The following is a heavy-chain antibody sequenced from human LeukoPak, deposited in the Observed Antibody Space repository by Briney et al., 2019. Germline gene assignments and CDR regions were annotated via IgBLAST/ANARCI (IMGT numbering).Heavy chain of an antibody. CDR2: ISYDGHNE. J-gene: IGHJ6*02. Sequence: GGSLRLSCAASGFTFSGYGMHWVRQAPGKGLEWVAVISYDGHNEYYADSVKGRFTISRDNSKNTVYVQMNSLRAEDTAVYYCAKGVGYGGMDVWSQGTTVTVSS. D-gene: IGHD2-8*01. V-gene: IGHV3-30*18. CDR1: GFTFSGYG. CDR3: AKGVGYGGMDV.